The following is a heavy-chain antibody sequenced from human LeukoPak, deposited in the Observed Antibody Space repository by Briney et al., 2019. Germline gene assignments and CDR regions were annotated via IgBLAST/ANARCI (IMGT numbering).Heavy chain of an antibody. D-gene: IGHD6-13*01. CDR3: ARDLMGIAYRGAFYY. J-gene: IGHJ4*02. Sequence: SETLSLTCTVSGGSISYFYWSWIRQPPGKGLEWIGYIYYSGSTNYNPSLKSRVTISVDTSKNQFSLKLSSVTAADTAVYYCARDLMGIAYRGAFYYWGQGTLVTVSS. V-gene: IGHV4-59*01. CDR2: IYYSGST. CDR1: GGSISYFY.